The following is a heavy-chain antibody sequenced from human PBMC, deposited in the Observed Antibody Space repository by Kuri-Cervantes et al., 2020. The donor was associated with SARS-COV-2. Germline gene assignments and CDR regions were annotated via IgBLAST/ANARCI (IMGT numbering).Heavy chain of an antibody. Sequence: GESLKISCAASGFTFSSYAMHWVRQAPGKGLEWVAVISYDGSNRYYAVSVKGRFTISRDNSKNTLYLQMNSLRAEDTAVYYFARDRSPQLVFGYYYGMDVWGQGTTVTVSS. J-gene: IGHJ6*02. CDR1: GFTFSSYA. CDR2: ISYDGSNR. CDR3: ARDRSPQLVFGYYYGMDV. V-gene: IGHV3-30-3*01. D-gene: IGHD6-6*01.